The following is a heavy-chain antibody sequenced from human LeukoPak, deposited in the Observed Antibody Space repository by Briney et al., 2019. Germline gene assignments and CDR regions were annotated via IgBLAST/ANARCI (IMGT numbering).Heavy chain of an antibody. Sequence: GGSLRLSCAAPGFTFSSYGMHWVRQAPGKGLEWVAFVRYDGSDKYYADSVKGRFTISRDNSKNTLSLQMNSLRAEDTAVYYCTRTEYCSPTSCKYASFWGQGTMVAVSS. CDR2: VRYDGSDK. J-gene: IGHJ3*01. CDR3: TRTEYCSPTSCKYASF. CDR1: GFTFSSYG. V-gene: IGHV3-30*02. D-gene: IGHD2-2*01.